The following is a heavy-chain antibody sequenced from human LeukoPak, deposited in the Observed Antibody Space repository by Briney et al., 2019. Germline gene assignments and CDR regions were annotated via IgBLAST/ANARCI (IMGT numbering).Heavy chain of an antibody. Sequence: SETLSLTCAVYGGSFRGYYWSWIRQPPGKGLEWIGEINHSGSTNYNPSLKSRVTISVDTSKNQFSLKLNSVTAADTAVYYCARAFLVGYSPEEYFFDYWGQGTLVTVSS. J-gene: IGHJ4*02. D-gene: IGHD2-15*01. CDR3: ARAFLVGYSPEEYFFDY. V-gene: IGHV4-34*01. CDR2: INHSGST. CDR1: GGSFRGYY.